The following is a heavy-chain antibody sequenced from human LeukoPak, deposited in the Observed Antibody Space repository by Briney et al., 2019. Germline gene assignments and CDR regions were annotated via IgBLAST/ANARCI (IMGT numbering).Heavy chain of an antibody. CDR1: GGSISAYY. V-gene: IGHV4-59*01. CDR2: LYYSVSI. CDR3: ARHETSSGWHSFFDY. Sequence: SETLSLTCTVSGGSISAYYWSWIRQTPGKGLEWIGYLYYSVSINYNPSLKSRVTISVDTSKNQFSLKVSSVTAADTAVYYCARHETSSGWHSFFDYWGQGKLVTVSS. D-gene: IGHD6-19*01. J-gene: IGHJ4*02.